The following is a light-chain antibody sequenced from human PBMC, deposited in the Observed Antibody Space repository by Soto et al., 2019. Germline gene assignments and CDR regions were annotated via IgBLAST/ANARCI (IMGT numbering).Light chain of an antibody. CDR2: GNS. CDR1: SSNIGAGSD. J-gene: IGLJ3*02. Sequence: QSVLTQPPSVSGAPGQRVTISCTGSSSNIGAGSDAHWYQQLPGTAPKLLISGNSTRPSGVPARFSGYKSGPSASLASTGLQAGDEAEYDCQSYDGSLSGGEFGGGTKLTVL. CDR3: QSYDGSLSGGE. V-gene: IGLV1-40*01.